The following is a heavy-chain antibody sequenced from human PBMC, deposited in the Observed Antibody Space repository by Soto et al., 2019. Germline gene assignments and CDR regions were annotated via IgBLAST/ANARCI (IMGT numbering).Heavy chain of an antibody. CDR3: EKDLRWLPFDL. Sequence: QVQLVESGGGAVQPGRSLRLSCAASGFTFSSYGMHWVRQAPGKGLEWVAVISYEGSNKYYADSVKGRFTISRDNSKSTLELQMNSLRAEDTAVYYCEKDLRWLPFDLWGRGTLVTVSS. J-gene: IGHJ2*01. CDR1: GFTFSSYG. CDR2: ISYEGSNK. D-gene: IGHD5-12*01. V-gene: IGHV3-30*18.